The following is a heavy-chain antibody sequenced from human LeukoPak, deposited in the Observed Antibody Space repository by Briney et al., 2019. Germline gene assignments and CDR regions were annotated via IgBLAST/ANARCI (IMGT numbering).Heavy chain of an antibody. J-gene: IGHJ4*02. D-gene: IGHD6-13*01. Sequence: PGGSLRLSCAVSGFTFSDYWMNWVRQAPGKGLEWVASIRQDGGENSYVDSVKGRLTISRDNTKHSLYLQMSSLRAGDTGVYYCARDGTAAGLYFDLWGQGTLVTVSS. CDR1: GFTFSDYW. V-gene: IGHV3-7*01. CDR3: ARDGTAAGLYFDL. CDR2: IRQDGGEN.